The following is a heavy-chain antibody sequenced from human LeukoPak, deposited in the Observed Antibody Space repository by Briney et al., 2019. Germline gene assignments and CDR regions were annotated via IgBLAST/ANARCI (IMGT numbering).Heavy chain of an antibody. Sequence: ASVKVSCKASGYTFTSYYMHWVRQAPGQGLEWMGWISAYNGNTNYAQKLQGRVTMTTDTSTSTAYMELRSLRSDDTAVYYCARESQRRSDYWGQGTLVTVSS. CDR1: GYTFTSYY. D-gene: IGHD1-1*01. V-gene: IGHV1-18*04. CDR2: ISAYNGNT. CDR3: ARESQRRSDY. J-gene: IGHJ4*02.